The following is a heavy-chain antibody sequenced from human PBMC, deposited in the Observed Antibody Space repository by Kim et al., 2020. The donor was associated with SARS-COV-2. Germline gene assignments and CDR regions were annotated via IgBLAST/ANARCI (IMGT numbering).Heavy chain of an antibody. D-gene: IGHD3-3*01. J-gene: IGHJ4*02. CDR1: GFTFSSYG. CDR2: ISYDGSNK. V-gene: IGHV3-30*18. CDR3: AKDLSLRFLDNYFDY. Sequence: GGSLRLSCAASGFTFSSYGMHWVRQAPGKGLEWVAVISYDGSNKYYADSVKGRFTISRDNSKNTLYLQMNSLRAEDTAVYYCAKDLSLRFLDNYFDYWGQATLVTVSS.